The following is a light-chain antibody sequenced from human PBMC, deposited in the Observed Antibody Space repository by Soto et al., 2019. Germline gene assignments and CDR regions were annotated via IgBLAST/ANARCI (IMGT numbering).Light chain of an antibody. V-gene: IGLV2-8*01. CDR2: EVN. CDR1: SGDVGVYNY. J-gene: IGLJ1*01. Sequence: QSVLTQPASVSGSPGQSITISCTGTSGDVGVYNYVSWYQQHPGKAPKLMIYEVNKRPSGVPDRFSGSKSGNTASLTVSGLQAEDEADYYCSSYAGSSNVFGTGTKVTVL. CDR3: SSYAGSSNV.